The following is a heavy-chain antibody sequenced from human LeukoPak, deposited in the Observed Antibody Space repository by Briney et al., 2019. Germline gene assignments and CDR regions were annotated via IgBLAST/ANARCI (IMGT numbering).Heavy chain of an antibody. J-gene: IGHJ6*02. D-gene: IGHD3-3*01. CDR3: ARDTQYYDFWSGHWHTNYYGMDV. Sequence: PGGSLRLSCAASGFTFSSYEMNWVRQAPGKGLEWVSYISSSGSTIYYADSVKGRFTISRDNDKNSLYLQMNSLRAEDTAVYYCARDTQYYDFWSGHWHTNYYGMDVWGQGTTVTVSS. CDR2: ISSSGSTI. CDR1: GFTFSSYE. V-gene: IGHV3-48*03.